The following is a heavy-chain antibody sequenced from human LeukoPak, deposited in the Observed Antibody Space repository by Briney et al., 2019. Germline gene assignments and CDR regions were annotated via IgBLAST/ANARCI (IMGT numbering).Heavy chain of an antibody. Sequence: SETLSLTCAVYGGSFSSDYYWSWIRQPPGKGLEWIGEINHSGSTNYNPSLKSRVTISVDTSKKQFSLKLSSVTAADTAVYYCAGMGNKGDAFDIWGQGTMVTVSS. CDR1: GGSFSSDYY. CDR3: AGMGNKGDAFDI. D-gene: IGHD7-27*01. V-gene: IGHV4-34*01. CDR2: INHSGST. J-gene: IGHJ3*02.